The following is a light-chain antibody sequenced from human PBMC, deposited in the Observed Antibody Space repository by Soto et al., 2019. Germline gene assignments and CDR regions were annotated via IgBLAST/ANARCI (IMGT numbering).Light chain of an antibody. V-gene: IGKV3-20*01. J-gene: IGKJ2*01. CDR3: QQYGSSPRYT. Sequence: EIVLTQSPGTLSLSPGERATLSCRASQSVSNHYLAWYQQKPDQAPRLLIYGASSRATGIPDRFSGSGSGTNFSITIIRSEHEDFAVYYCQQYGSSPRYTFGQGTKLEIK. CDR1: QSVSNHY. CDR2: GAS.